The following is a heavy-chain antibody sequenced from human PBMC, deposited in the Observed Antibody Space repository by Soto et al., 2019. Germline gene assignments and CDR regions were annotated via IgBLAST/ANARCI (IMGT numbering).Heavy chain of an antibody. D-gene: IGHD5-18*01. CDR1: GYTFTSYG. CDR2: ISAYNGNT. J-gene: IGHJ3*02. Sequence: QVQLVQSGAEVKKPGASVKVSCKASGYTFTSYGISWVRQAPGQGLEWMGWISAYNGNTNYAQKLQGRVTMTTDTSTSTAYMELRSLRSDDTAVYYCARVMFPHYTAIVLDAFDIWGQGTMVTVSS. V-gene: IGHV1-18*01. CDR3: ARVMFPHYTAIVLDAFDI.